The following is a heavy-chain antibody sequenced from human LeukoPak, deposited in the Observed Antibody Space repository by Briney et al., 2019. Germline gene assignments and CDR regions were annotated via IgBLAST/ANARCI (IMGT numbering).Heavy chain of an antibody. J-gene: IGHJ3*02. CDR1: GDSISSYY. CDR3: ARDTTIFDAFDI. CDR2: IYYSGST. Sequence: SETLSLTCAVSGDSISSYYWNWIRQPPGKGLEWIGYIYYSGSTNYNPSLKSRVTISVDTSKNQLSLKLSSVTAADTAVYYCARDTTIFDAFDIWGQGIMVTVSP. V-gene: IGHV4-59*01. D-gene: IGHD3-3*01.